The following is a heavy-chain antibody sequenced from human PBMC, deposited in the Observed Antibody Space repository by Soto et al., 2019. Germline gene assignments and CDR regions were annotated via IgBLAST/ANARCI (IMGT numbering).Heavy chain of an antibody. CDR3: ARDKMTGVFYY. V-gene: IGHV4-34*01. J-gene: IGHJ4*02. Sequence: PSETLSLTCAVYGGSFSGYYWTWIRQPPGTGLEWIGEINHSGSTNYNPSLKSRVTISVDTSKNQFSLKLTSVTAADTAVYYCARDKMTGVFYYWGQGTLVTVSS. D-gene: IGHD3-9*01. CDR1: GGSFSGYY. CDR2: INHSGST.